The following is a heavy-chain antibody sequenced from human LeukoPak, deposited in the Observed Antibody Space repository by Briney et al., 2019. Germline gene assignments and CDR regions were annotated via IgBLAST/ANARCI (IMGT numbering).Heavy chain of an antibody. D-gene: IGHD2-15*01. CDR3: ARARFPDCSGGSCYSRYDAFDI. CDR2: ISAYNGNT. CDR1: GYTFTSYG. J-gene: IGHJ3*02. Sequence: EASVKVSCKASGYTFTSYGISWVRQAPGQGLEWMGWISAYNGNTNYAQKLQGRVTMTTDTSTSTAYMELRSLRSDDTAVYYCARARFPDCSGGSCYSRYDAFDIWGQGTMVTVSS. V-gene: IGHV1-18*01.